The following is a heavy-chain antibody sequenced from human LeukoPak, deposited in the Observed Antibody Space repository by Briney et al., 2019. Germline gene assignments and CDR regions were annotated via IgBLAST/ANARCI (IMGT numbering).Heavy chain of an antibody. Sequence: PGGSLRLSCAASGFTFDDYTMHWVRHAPGKGLEWVSGISWNSGSIGYADSVKGRFTISRDNAKNSLYLQMNSLRAEDMALYYCAKEGEAMAMDYWGQGTLVTVSS. CDR3: AKEGEAMAMDY. CDR1: GFTFDDYT. D-gene: IGHD3-16*01. CDR2: ISWNSGSI. J-gene: IGHJ4*02. V-gene: IGHV3-9*03.